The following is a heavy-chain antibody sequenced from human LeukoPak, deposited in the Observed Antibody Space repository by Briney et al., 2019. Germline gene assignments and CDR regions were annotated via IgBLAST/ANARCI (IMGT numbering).Heavy chain of an antibody. V-gene: IGHV4-59*01. J-gene: IGHJ5*02. CDR3: ARGWVVVPAAIMLDWFDP. D-gene: IGHD2-2*01. CDR1: GGSISSYY. CDR2: IYYSGST. Sequence: SETLSLTCTVSGGSISSYYWSWIRQPPGKGLEWIGYIYYSGSTNYNPSLKSRVTISVDTSKNQFSLKLSSVTAADTAVYYCARGWVVVPAAIMLDWFDPWGQGTLVTVSS.